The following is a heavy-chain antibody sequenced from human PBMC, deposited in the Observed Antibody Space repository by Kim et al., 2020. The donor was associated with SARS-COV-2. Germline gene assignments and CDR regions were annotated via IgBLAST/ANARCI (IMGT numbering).Heavy chain of an antibody. CDR3: ARQGVRGPTYWFDP. V-gene: IGHV3-30*04. J-gene: IGHJ5*02. CDR2: ISFYGSNK. CDR1: GFTFSSYA. Sequence: GGSLRLSCAASGFTFSSYAMLWVRQAPGKGLEWVAVISFYGSNKYYGDSVKGRFTVSRDNSKNTLYLQMNSLRAEDTAVYYCARQGVRGPTYWFDPWGQGTLVTVPS. D-gene: IGHD3-10*01.